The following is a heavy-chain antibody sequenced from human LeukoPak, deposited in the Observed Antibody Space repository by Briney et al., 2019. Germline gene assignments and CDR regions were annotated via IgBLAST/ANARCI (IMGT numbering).Heavy chain of an antibody. D-gene: IGHD6-13*01. CDR2: ISYDGSNK. Sequence: GGSLRLSCAASGFTFSGSAMHWVRQAPGKGLEWVAVISYDGSNKYYADSVKGRFTISRDNSKNTLYLQMNSLRAEDTAVYYCARDKPINGSSRSEYYFDYWGQGTLVTVSS. CDR3: ARDKPINGSSRSEYYFDY. CDR1: GFTFSGSA. J-gene: IGHJ4*02. V-gene: IGHV3-30-3*01.